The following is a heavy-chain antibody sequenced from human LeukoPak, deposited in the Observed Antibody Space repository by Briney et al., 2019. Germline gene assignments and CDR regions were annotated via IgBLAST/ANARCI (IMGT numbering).Heavy chain of an antibody. CDR3: AKDRHPPPRELLRGGGPFDY. CDR1: GFTFSSYA. V-gene: IGHV3-23*01. J-gene: IGHJ4*02. D-gene: IGHD1-26*01. Sequence: GRSLRLSCAAYGFTFSSYAMRWVSQAPGKGREWVSAISGSGGSTYYADSVKGRFTISRDNSKNTLYLQMNSLRAEDTTVYYCAKDRHPPPRELLRGGGPFDYWGQGTLVTVSS. CDR2: ISGSGGST.